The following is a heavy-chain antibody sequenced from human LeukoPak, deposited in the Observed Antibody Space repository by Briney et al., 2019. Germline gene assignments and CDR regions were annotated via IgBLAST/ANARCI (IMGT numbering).Heavy chain of an antibody. Sequence: GGSLRLSCTVSGFIFSDYTMNWVRQGPGKGLERVASISSSGTFIYYADSVEGRFTISRDNAKNSLFLQMNSLRGEDTGVYYCASPPGVAARWPGDYWGQGTLVTVSS. V-gene: IGHV3-21*01. CDR1: GFIFSDYT. J-gene: IGHJ4*02. CDR3: ASPPGVAARWPGDY. D-gene: IGHD6-6*01. CDR2: ISSSGTFI.